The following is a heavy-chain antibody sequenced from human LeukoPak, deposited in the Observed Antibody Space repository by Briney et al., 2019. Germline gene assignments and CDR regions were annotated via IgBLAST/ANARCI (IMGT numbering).Heavy chain of an antibody. J-gene: IGHJ4*02. Sequence: ASVKVSCKASGYTFTGYYMHWVRQAPGQGLEWMGRINPNNGGTNYAQKFQGRVTITADESTSTAYMELSSLRSEDTAVYYCARDRGAMATAPLDYWGQGTLVTVSS. CDR3: ARDRGAMATAPLDY. CDR2: INPNNGGT. V-gene: IGHV1-2*06. CDR1: GYTFTGYY. D-gene: IGHD5-24*01.